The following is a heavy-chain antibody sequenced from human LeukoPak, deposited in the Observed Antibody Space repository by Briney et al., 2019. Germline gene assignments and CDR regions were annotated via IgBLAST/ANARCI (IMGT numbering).Heavy chain of an antibody. V-gene: IGHV3-23*01. J-gene: IGHJ4*02. Sequence: GSLRLSCAASGFTFSSYAMSWVRQAPGKGLEWVSAISGSGAITYYADSVKGRFTISRDNIRNTLYLQINSLRAEDTAVYYCASRLKTPSDYGLSKYYFDSWGQGTLVTVSS. CDR3: ASRLKTPSDYGLSKYYFDS. CDR1: GFTFSSYA. D-gene: IGHD4-17*01. CDR2: ISGSGAIT.